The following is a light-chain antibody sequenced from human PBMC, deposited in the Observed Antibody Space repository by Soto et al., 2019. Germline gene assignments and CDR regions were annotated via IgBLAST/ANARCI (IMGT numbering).Light chain of an antibody. CDR1: QSVSSSD. J-gene: IGKJ1*01. CDR2: GAS. CDR3: QQYGSSPAWT. Sequence: EIVLTQSPGTLSLSPGERATLSCRASQSVSSSDLAWYQQKPGQTPRLLIYGASSRATGIPDRFSGSGSGTDFTLTISRLEPEDFVVYYCQQYGSSPAWTFGQGTKVEIK. V-gene: IGKV3-20*01.